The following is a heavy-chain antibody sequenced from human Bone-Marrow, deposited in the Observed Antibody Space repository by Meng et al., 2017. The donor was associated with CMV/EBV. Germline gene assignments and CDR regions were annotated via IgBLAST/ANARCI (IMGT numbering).Heavy chain of an antibody. CDR1: GYTFTSYG. CDR2: IIPILGIA. D-gene: IGHD2-15*01. Sequence: SVKVSCKASGYTFTSYGISWVRQAPGQGLEWMGRIIPILGIANYAQKFQGRVTITADKSTSTAYMELSSLRSEDTAVYYCAKDPDSTLPGWYFDLWGRGTLVTVSS. V-gene: IGHV1-69*04. CDR3: AKDPDSTLPGWYFDL. J-gene: IGHJ2*01.